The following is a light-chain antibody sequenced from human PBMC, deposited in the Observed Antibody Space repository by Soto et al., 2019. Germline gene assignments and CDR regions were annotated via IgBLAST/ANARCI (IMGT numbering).Light chain of an antibody. CDR2: EVN. J-gene: IGLJ2*01. CDR3: SSYAGFKTVL. V-gene: IGLV2-8*01. Sequence: QAVLTQPPSASGSPGQSVTISCTGTSSDVGGYNYVSWYQHHPVKAPKLMFYEVNKRPSGVSDRFSGSRSGNTASLTVSGLEDEDEADYSCSSYAGFKTVLLGGGTKLTVL. CDR1: SSDVGGYNY.